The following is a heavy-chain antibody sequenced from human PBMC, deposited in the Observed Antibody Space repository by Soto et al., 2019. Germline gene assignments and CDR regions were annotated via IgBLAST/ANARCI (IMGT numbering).Heavy chain of an antibody. Sequence: EVQLVESGGGLVQPGGSLRLSCEASGFSFSSHWMHWVRQAPGKGLVWVSRIYTDGSRADYADSVKGRFTISRDNAKNTAYLQLNGPGAEDTAVYYCARGARNYYYFDYWGQGTLVTVSS. CDR2: IYTDGSRA. D-gene: IGHD1-7*01. V-gene: IGHV3-74*01. J-gene: IGHJ4*02. CDR3: ARGARNYYYFDY. CDR1: GFSFSSHW.